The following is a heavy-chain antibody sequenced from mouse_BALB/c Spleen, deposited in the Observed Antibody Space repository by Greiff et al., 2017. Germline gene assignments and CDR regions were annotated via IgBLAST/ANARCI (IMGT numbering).Heavy chain of an antibody. V-gene: IGHV2-2*02. CDR1: GFSLTSYG. D-gene: IGHD2-14*01. CDR2: IWSGGST. Sequence: QVQLQQSGPGLVQPSQSLSITCTVSGFSLTSYGVHWVRQSPGKGLEWLGVIWSGGSTDYNAAFISRLSISKDNSKGQVFFKMNSLQANDTAIYYCASSYYRYGDYYAMDYWGQGTSVTVSA. CDR3: ASSYYRYGDYYAMDY. J-gene: IGHJ4*01.